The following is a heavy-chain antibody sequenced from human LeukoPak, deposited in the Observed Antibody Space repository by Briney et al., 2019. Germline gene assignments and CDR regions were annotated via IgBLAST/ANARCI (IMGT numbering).Heavy chain of an antibody. CDR2: IYYSGST. J-gene: IGHJ6*03. D-gene: IGHD3-16*02. CDR1: GGSISSYY. V-gene: IGHV4-59*12. CDR3: ARGRSYDYVWGSYRYYYYMDV. Sequence: SETLSLTCTVSGGSISSYYWSWIRQPPGKGLEWIGYIYYSGSTNYNPSLKSRVTISVDTSKNQFSLKLSSVTAADTAVYYCARGRSYDYVWGSYRYYYYMDVWGKGTTVTVSS.